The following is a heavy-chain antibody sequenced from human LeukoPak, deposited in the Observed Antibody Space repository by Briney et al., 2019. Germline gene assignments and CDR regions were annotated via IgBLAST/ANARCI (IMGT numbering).Heavy chain of an antibody. CDR2: IYYSGST. CDR3: AREGARYCSSTSCYSDMRTYYYYYMDV. V-gene: IGHV4-39*07. CDR1: GGSISSSSYY. Sequence: SETLSLTCTVSGGSISSSSYYWGWIRQPPGKGLEWIGSIYYSGSTYYNPSLKSRVTISVDTSKNQFSLKLSSVTAADTAVYYCAREGARYCSSTSCYSDMRTYYYYYMDVWGKGTTVTISS. D-gene: IGHD2-2*01. J-gene: IGHJ6*03.